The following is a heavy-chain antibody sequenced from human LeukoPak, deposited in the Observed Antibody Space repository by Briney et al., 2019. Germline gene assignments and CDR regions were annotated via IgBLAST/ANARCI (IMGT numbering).Heavy chain of an antibody. CDR3: ARGLDYYGSGSYYTWFDP. D-gene: IGHD3-10*01. J-gene: IGHJ5*02. CDR2: LDPNSGNT. Sequence: ASVKVSCKASGYTFTSYDINWVRQATGQGLEWMGWLDPNSGNTGYAQKFQGRVTMTRNTSKSTAYMELSSLRSEDTAVYYCARGLDYYGSGSYYTWFDPWGQGTLVTVSS. CDR1: GYTFTSYD. V-gene: IGHV1-8*01.